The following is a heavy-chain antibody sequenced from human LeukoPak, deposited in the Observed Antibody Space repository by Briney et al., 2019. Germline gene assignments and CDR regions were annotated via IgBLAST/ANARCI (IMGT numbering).Heavy chain of an antibody. D-gene: IGHD6-19*01. V-gene: IGHV3-23*01. CDR3: AREEEAVAVFDY. CDR1: GFTFSSYG. J-gene: IGHJ4*02. Sequence: GGSLRLSCAASGFTFSSYGMSWVRQAPGKGLEWVSAISGSGGSTYYADSVKGRFTISRDNAKNSLYLQMNSLRAEDTAVYYCAREEEAVAVFDYWGQGTLVTVSS. CDR2: ISGSGGST.